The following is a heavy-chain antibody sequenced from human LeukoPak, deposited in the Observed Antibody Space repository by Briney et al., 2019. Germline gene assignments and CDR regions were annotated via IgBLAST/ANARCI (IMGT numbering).Heavy chain of an antibody. D-gene: IGHD6-19*01. Sequence: PGGSLRLSCAASGFTFSSYAMSWVRQVPGRGLEWISGIIGSGGSTYYADSVKGRFTISRDNSKNTLHLRMNSLRAEDTALYYCAKGVPGSGWYSGFDAFEIWGQGTMVTVSS. V-gene: IGHV3-23*01. CDR1: GFTFSSYA. CDR2: IIGSGGST. J-gene: IGHJ3*02. CDR3: AKGVPGSGWYSGFDAFEI.